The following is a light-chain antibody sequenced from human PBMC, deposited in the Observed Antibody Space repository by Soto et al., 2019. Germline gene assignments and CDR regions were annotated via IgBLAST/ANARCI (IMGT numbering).Light chain of an antibody. CDR3: QQYDILPIT. CDR2: DAS. J-gene: IGKJ5*01. Sequence: DIQMTQSPSSLFASVEDRVTTTCQATQDINIYLNWYQQKPGKAPNLLIYDASNLEIGVPSRFSGSGSGTHFTFTISSLQTEDIGTYYCQQYDILPITFGRGTLLEIK. V-gene: IGKV1-33*01. CDR1: QDINIY.